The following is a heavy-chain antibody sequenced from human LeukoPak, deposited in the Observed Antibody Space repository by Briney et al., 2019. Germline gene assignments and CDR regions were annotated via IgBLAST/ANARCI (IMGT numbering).Heavy chain of an antibody. CDR3: ARSLLSAGSGSYGFDP. CDR1: GGSISSGDYY. CDR2: IYYSGST. D-gene: IGHD3-10*01. V-gene: IGHV4-30-4*01. Sequence: SQTLSLTCSVSGGSISSGDYYWSWIRQPPGKGLEWIGHIYYSGSTHHNPSLKSRVTISVDTSKNQFSLKLSSETATDTAVYYCARSLLSAGSGSYGFDPWGQGTLVTVSS. J-gene: IGHJ5*02.